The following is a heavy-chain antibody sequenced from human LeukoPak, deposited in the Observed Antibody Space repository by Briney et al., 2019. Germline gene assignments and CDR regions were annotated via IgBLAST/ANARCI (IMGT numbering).Heavy chain of an antibody. Sequence: TSETLSLTCTVSGGSISSSSYYWGWIRQPPGKGLEWIGSIYYSGSTYYNPSLKSRVTISVDTSNDQFSLKLSSVTAADTAVYYCATYCSSTTCPHRRAFDIWGQGTMVTVSS. CDR1: GGSISSSSYY. J-gene: IGHJ3*02. D-gene: IGHD2-2*01. CDR2: IYYSGST. CDR3: ATYCSSTTCPHRRAFDI. V-gene: IGHV4-39*01.